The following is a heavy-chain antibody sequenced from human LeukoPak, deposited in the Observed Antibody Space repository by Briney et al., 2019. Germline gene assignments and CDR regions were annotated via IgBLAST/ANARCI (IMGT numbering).Heavy chain of an antibody. V-gene: IGHV3-7*01. CDR3: ARVSGSSWYGAFDI. CDR1: GFTFSSYW. CDR2: IKQDGSEK. J-gene: IGHJ3*02. Sequence: GGSLRLSCAASGFTFSSYWMSWVRQAPGKGLEWVANIKQDGSEKYYVDSVKGRFTISRDNAKNSLYLQMNSLRAEDTAVYCCARVSGSSWYGAFDIWGQGTMVTVSS. D-gene: IGHD6-13*01.